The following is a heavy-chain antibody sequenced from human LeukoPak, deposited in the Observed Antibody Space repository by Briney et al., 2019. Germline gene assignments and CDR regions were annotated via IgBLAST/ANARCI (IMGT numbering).Heavy chain of an antibody. Sequence: PGGSLRLSCAAFGFTVSNNYMRSVRQAPGKGLEWVSVIYSGGSTYYADSVKGRFTISRDNSKNTLYLQMNSLRAEDTAVYYCAGAPRAAALHYFDYWGQGTLVTVSS. J-gene: IGHJ4*02. CDR1: GFTVSNNY. CDR2: IYSGGST. V-gene: IGHV3-66*02. CDR3: AGAPRAAALHYFDY. D-gene: IGHD6-13*01.